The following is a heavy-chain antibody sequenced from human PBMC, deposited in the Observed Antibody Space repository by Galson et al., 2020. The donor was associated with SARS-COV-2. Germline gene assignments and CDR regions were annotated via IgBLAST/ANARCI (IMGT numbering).Heavy chain of an antibody. CDR2: ISAYNGNT. Sequence: ASVKVSCKASGYTFTSYYIHWVRQAPGQGLEWMGWISAYNGNTNYAQKLQGRVTMTTDTSTSTAYMELRSLRSDDTAVYYCARGYSSGWRGYYYYGMDVWGQGTTVTVSS. D-gene: IGHD6-19*01. V-gene: IGHV1-18*04. CDR1: GYTFTSYY. CDR3: ARGYSSGWRGYYYYGMDV. J-gene: IGHJ6*02.